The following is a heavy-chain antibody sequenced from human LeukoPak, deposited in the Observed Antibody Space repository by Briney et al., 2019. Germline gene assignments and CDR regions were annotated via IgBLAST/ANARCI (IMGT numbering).Heavy chain of an antibody. D-gene: IGHD4-17*01. CDR3: ARSMTTAAFDI. V-gene: IGHV3-53*01. Sequence: GSLRLSCAASGFTVSSNYMSWVRQAPGKGLEWVSVNYSGGSTYYADSVKGRFTISRDNSKNTLYLQMNSLRAEDTAVYYCARSMTTAAFDIWGQGTMVTVSS. J-gene: IGHJ3*02. CDR1: GFTVSSNY. CDR2: NYSGGST.